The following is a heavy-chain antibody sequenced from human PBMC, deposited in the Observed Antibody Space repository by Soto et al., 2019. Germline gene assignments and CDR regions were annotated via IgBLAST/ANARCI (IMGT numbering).Heavy chain of an antibody. CDR2: ISYDGSNK. V-gene: IGHV3-30*18. Sequence: GGSLRLSCAASGFTFCSYGMHWVRQAPGKGLEWVAVISYDGSNKYYADSVKGRFTISRDNSKNTLYLQMNSLRAEDTAVYYCAKDVLRFLEWLAFYGMDVWGQGTTVTVSS. CDR3: AKDVLRFLEWLAFYGMDV. D-gene: IGHD3-3*01. J-gene: IGHJ6*02. CDR1: GFTFCSYG.